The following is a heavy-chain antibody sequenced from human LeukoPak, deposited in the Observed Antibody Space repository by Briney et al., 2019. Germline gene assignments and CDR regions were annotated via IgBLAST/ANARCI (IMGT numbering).Heavy chain of an antibody. CDR3: ARGHQPPYYGMDV. CDR1: GGTFSSYT. CDR2: IIPILGIA. V-gene: IGHV1-69*02. J-gene: IGHJ6*02. Sequence: SVKVSCKASGGTFSSYTTSWVRQAPGQGLEWMGRIIPILGIANYAQKFQGRVTITADKSTSTAYMELSSLRSEDTAVFYCARGHQPPYYGMDVWGQGTTVTVSS.